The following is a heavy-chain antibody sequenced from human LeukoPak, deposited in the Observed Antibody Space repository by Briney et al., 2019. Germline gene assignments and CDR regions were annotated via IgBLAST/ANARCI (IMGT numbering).Heavy chain of an antibody. CDR1: GFTFSSYA. CDR3: AKDKDVWGYRSGGSCPYYFDY. V-gene: IGHV3-23*01. J-gene: IGHJ4*02. Sequence: GGSLRLSCAASGFTFSSYAMSWVRQAPGKGLEWVSAISGSGGSTYYADSVKGRFTISRDNSKNTLYLQMNSLRAEDTAVYYCAKDKDVWGYRSGGSCPYYFDYWGQGTLVTVSS. CDR2: ISGSGGST. D-gene: IGHD2-15*01.